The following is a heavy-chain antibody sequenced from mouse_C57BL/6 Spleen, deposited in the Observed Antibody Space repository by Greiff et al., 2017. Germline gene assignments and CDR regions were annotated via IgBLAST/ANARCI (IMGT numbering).Heavy chain of an antibody. J-gene: IGHJ1*03. CDR2: ISDGGSYT. D-gene: IGHD1-1*01. Sequence: EVKLMESGGGLVKPGGSLKLSCAASGFTFSSYAMSWVRQTPGKRLEWVATISDGGSYTYYPDNVKGRFTISRDNAKNNLYLQMSHLKSEDTAMYYCARDRYYGSSVWYFDVWGTGTTVTVSS. CDR3: ARDRYYGSSVWYFDV. V-gene: IGHV5-4*01. CDR1: GFTFSSYA.